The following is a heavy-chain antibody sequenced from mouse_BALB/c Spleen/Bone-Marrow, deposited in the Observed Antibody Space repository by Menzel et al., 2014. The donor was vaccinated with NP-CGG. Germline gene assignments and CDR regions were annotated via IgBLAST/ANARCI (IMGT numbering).Heavy chain of an antibody. CDR3: ARGGNYRYDFDY. CDR2: INPYNDGT. D-gene: IGHD2-14*01. V-gene: IGHV1-14*01. Sequence: VPVKQSGPDLVKPGASVHMSCKASGYTFTSYVMYWVKQKPGQGLEWIGYINPYNDGTKYNEKLKGMATLTSDRSSSRAYMELSSLTSEDSAVYYCARGGNYRYDFDYGGQGTTLTVSS. J-gene: IGHJ2*01. CDR1: GYTFTSYV.